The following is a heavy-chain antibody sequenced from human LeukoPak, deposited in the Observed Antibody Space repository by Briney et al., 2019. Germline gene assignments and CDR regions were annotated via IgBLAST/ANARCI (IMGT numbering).Heavy chain of an antibody. CDR3: ARATYYYDSSGYYY. CDR2: INPNSGGT. Sequence: ASVKVSCKASGYTFTGYYMHWVRQAPGQGLEWMGWINPNSGGTNYAQKFQGRVTMTRDTSISTAYMELSRLRSDDTAVYYCARATYYYDSSGYYYWGQGTLVTVSS. J-gene: IGHJ4*02. D-gene: IGHD3-22*01. CDR1: GYTFTGYY. V-gene: IGHV1-2*02.